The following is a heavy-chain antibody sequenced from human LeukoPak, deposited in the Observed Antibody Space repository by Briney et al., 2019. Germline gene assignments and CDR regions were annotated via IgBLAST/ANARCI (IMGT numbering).Heavy chain of an antibody. CDR3: ARASYGYGY. D-gene: IGHD5-18*01. CDR1: GGSFSGYY. CDR2: INHSGST. V-gene: IGHV4-34*01. Sequence: PSETLSLTCAVYGGSFSGYYWSWIRQPPGKGLEWIGEINHSGSTNYNPSLKSRVTISVDTSKNQFSLKLSSVTAADTAVYYCARASYGYGYWGQGTLVTVSS. J-gene: IGHJ4*02.